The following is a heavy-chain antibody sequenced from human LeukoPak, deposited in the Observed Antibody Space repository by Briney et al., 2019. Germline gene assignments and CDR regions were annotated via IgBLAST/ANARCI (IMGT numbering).Heavy chain of an antibody. J-gene: IGHJ3*02. V-gene: IGHV4-4*09. Sequence: SETLSLTCTVSGGSISSYYWSWIRQPPGKGLEWIGYIYTSGSTNYNPSLKSRVTISVDTSKNQFSLKLSSVTAADTAVYYCARNPRWLPPMDAFDIWGQGTMVTVSS. CDR1: GGSISSYY. D-gene: IGHD5-24*01. CDR3: ARNPRWLPPMDAFDI. CDR2: IYTSGST.